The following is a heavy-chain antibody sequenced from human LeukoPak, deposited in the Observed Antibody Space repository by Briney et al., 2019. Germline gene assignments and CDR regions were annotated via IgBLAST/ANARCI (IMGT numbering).Heavy chain of an antibody. J-gene: IGHJ3*02. D-gene: IGHD3-10*01. V-gene: IGHV5-51*01. CDR2: IYPGDSDT. CDR1: GYSFTSYW. CDR3: ARHKGYYYGSGSYYQGPSWAFDI. Sequence: GESLKISCKGSGYSFTSYWIGWVRQMPGKGLEWMGIIYPGDSDTRYSPSFQGQVTISADKSISTAYLQWSSLKASDTAMYYCARHKGYYYGSGSYYQGPSWAFDIWGQGTMVTVSS.